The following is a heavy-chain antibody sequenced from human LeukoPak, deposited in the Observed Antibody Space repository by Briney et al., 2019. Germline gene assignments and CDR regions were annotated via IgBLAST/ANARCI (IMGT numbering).Heavy chain of an antibody. CDR1: GGSISSDY. J-gene: IGHJ4*02. V-gene: IGHV4-59*01. CDR2: IYYSGST. CDR3: AKRRGPYFDY. D-gene: IGHD3/OR15-3a*01. Sequence: SETLSLTCTVSGGSISSDYWSWIRQPPGKGLEWIGYIYYSGSTNYNPSLKSRVTISVDTSKNQFSLKLNSVTAADTAVYYCAKRRGPYFDYWGQGTLVTVSS.